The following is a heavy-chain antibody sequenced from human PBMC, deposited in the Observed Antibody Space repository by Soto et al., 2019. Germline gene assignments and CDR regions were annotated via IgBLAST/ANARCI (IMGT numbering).Heavy chain of an antibody. CDR1: GGSIRSGGHY. D-gene: IGHD3-16*01. Sequence: QVQLQESGPGLVKPSQTLSLTCTVSGGSIRSGGHYWTWIRQHPGKGLEWIGYIYDSGSTSYNPSRKSRVTISVDTSKNQFSLRLSSVTVADTAVYYCASGRTFYAPWGQGILVTVSS. V-gene: IGHV4-31*03. J-gene: IGHJ5*02. CDR3: ASGRTFYAP. CDR2: IYDSGST.